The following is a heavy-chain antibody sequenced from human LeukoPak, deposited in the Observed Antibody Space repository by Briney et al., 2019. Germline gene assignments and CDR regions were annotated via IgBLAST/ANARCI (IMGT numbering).Heavy chain of an antibody. CDR3: ARCPDYGVEYWYFDL. CDR1: GGSISSYY. V-gene: IGHV4-59*01. D-gene: IGHD4-17*01. CDR2: IYYSGST. Sequence: SETLSLTCTVSGGSISSYYWSWIRQPPGKGLEWIGYIYYSGSTNYNPSLKSRVTISVDTSKNQFSLKLSSVTAADTAVYYCARCPDYGVEYWYFDLWGRGTLVTVSS. J-gene: IGHJ2*01.